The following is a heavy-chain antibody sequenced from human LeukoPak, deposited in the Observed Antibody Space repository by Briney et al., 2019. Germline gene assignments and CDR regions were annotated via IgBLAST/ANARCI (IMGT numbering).Heavy chain of an antibody. V-gene: IGHV3-23*01. Sequence: GGSLRLSCAASGFTFSSYAMSWVRQAPGKGLEWVSAISGSGGSTYYADSVKGRFTISRDNSKNTLYLQMNSLRAEDTAVYYCAKDLGQWLVHPQYFQHWGQGTLVTVSS. CDR3: AKDLGQWLVHPQYFQH. D-gene: IGHD6-19*01. J-gene: IGHJ1*01. CDR2: ISGSGGST. CDR1: GFTFSSYA.